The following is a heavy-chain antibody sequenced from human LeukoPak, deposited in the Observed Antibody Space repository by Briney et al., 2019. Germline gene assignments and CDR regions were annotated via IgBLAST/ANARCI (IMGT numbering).Heavy chain of an antibody. Sequence: ASVKVSCKASGGTFSSYAISWVRQAPGQGLEWMGGIIPIFGTANYAQKFQGRVTITADESTSTAYMELSSLRSEDTAVYYCARHVYGEYGPGDYWGQRILVTVSS. V-gene: IGHV1-69*13. CDR2: IIPIFGTA. D-gene: IGHD4-17*01. J-gene: IGHJ4*02. CDR3: ARHVYGEYGPGDY. CDR1: GGTFSSYA.